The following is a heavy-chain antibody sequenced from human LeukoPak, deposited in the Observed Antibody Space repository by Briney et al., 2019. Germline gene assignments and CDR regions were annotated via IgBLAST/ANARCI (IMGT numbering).Heavy chain of an antibody. V-gene: IGHV3-48*04. J-gene: IGHJ4*02. CDR1: GFTFSSYA. Sequence: GGSLRLSCAASGFTFSSYAMSWVRQAPGKGLEWVSYISSSGSTIYYADSVKGRFTISRDNAKNSLYLQMNSLRAEDTAVYYCARALPHGDYGEEYYFDYWGQGTLVTVSS. D-gene: IGHD4-17*01. CDR2: ISSSGSTI. CDR3: ARALPHGDYGEEYYFDY.